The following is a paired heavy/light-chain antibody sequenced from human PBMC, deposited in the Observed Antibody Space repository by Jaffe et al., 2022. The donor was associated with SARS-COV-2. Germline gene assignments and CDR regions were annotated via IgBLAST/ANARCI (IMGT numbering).Light chain of an antibody. Sequence: DIQMTQSPSTLSASVGDRVTITCRASQSISSWLAWYQQKPGKAPKLLIYKASSLESGVPSRFSGSGSGTEFTLTISSLQPDDFATYYCQQYNSYLWTFGQGTKVEIK. V-gene: IGKV1-5*03. CDR3: QQYNSYLWT. CDR2: KAS. J-gene: IGKJ1*01. CDR1: QSISSW.
Heavy chain of an antibody. V-gene: IGHV3-23*01. J-gene: IGHJ6*02. CDR3: AKGLYCSSTSCQPNYYYYYGMDV. D-gene: IGHD2-2*01. CDR2: ISGSGGST. CDR1: GFTFSSYA. Sequence: EVQLLESGGGLVQPGGSLRLSCAASGFTFSSYAMSWVRQAPGKGLEWVSAISGSGGSTYYADSVKGRFTISRDNSKNTLYLQMNSLRAEDTAVYYCAKGLYCSSTSCQPNYYYYYGMDVWGQGTTVTVSS.